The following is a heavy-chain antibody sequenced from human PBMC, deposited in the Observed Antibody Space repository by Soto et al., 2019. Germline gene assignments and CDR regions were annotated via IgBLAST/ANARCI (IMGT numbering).Heavy chain of an antibody. CDR1: GFTFSSYA. V-gene: IGHV3-23*01. J-gene: IGHJ1*01. Sequence: GGSLRLYCAASGFTFSSYAMSWVRQAPGKGLEWVSAISGSGGSTYYADSVKGRFTIARDNSKNTLYLQMNSLRAEDTAVYYCAKRRIAARPEYFQHWGQGTLVTVSS. CDR2: ISGSGGST. CDR3: AKRRIAARPEYFQH. D-gene: IGHD6-6*01.